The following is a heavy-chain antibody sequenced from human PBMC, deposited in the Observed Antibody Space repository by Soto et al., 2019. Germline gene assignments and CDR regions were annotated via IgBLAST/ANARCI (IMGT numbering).Heavy chain of an antibody. V-gene: IGHV4-59*08. Sequence: SETLSLTCTVSGGSISSYYWSWIRQPPGKGLEWIGYIYYSGSTNYNPSLKSRVTISVDTSKNQFSLKLSSVTAADTAVYYCARYGGCRSSTSCYFAEYFQHWGQGTLVTVSS. CDR1: GGSISSYY. CDR2: IYYSGST. CDR3: ARYGGCRSSTSCYFAEYFQH. D-gene: IGHD2-2*01. J-gene: IGHJ1*01.